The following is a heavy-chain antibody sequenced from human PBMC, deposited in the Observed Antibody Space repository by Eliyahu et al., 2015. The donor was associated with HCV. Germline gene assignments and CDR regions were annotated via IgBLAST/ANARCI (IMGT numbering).Heavy chain of an antibody. CDR1: GYIFSNNW. Sequence: EVQLVQSGAEVKKPGESLKISCKGSGYIFSNNWIGWVRKMPGKGLEWMGIIFPDDSDTIYSPSFQGQVSISADKSISTAYLQWSSLKASDTAIYYCARHYGRRDWLPRFDYWGQGTPVTVSS. CDR2: IFPDDSDT. CDR3: ARHYGRRDWLPRFDY. D-gene: IGHD2-21*01. V-gene: IGHV5-51*01. J-gene: IGHJ4*02.